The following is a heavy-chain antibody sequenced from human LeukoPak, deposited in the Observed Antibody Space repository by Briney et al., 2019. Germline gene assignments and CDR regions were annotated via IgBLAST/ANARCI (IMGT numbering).Heavy chain of an antibody. CDR1: GFTFSGSA. J-gene: IGHJ5*02. D-gene: IGHD4-17*01. CDR2: IRSKANSYAT. V-gene: IGHV3-73*01. Sequence: GGSLKLSCAASGFTFSGSAMHWVRQASGKGLEWVGRIRSKANSYATAYAASVKGRFTISRDDSKNTAYLQMNSLKTEDTAVYYCTRPSVYGDPRGAFDPWGQGTLVTVSS. CDR3: TRPSVYGDPRGAFDP.